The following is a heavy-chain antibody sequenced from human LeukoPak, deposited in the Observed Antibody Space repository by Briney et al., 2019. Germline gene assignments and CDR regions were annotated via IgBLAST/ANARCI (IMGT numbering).Heavy chain of an antibody. CDR3: ARELGGGLSGSLGGLFASYYTYYYMDV. Sequence: ASVKVSCKASGYTFTMYYIHWVRQAPGQGLEWMGMINPSDGATTYAHRFQGRVTMTRDMSTPTVYMALRSLRSEDTAVYCCARELGGGLSGSLGGLFASYYTYYYMDVWGRGTTVTVSS. D-gene: IGHD3-16*01. CDR2: INPSDGAT. J-gene: IGHJ6*03. V-gene: IGHV1-46*01. CDR1: GYTFTMYY.